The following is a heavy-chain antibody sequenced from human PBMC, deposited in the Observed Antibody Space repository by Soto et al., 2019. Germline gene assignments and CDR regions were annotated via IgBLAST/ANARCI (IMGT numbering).Heavy chain of an antibody. CDR3: ARVLCSGGSCFLFENYYGMDD. CDR1: GGSISSGGYY. V-gene: IGHV4-31*03. D-gene: IGHD2-15*01. Sequence: PSETLSLTCTVSGGSISSGGYYWSWIRQHPGKGLEWIGYIYYSGSTYYNPSLKSRVTISVDTSKNQFSLKLSSVTAADTAVYYCARVLCSGGSCFLFENYYGMDDWGQGTTVTVSS. CDR2: IYYSGST. J-gene: IGHJ6*02.